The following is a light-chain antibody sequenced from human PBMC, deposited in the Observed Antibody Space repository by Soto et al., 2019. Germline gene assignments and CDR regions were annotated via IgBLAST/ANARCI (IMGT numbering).Light chain of an antibody. CDR1: QSVTKNN. V-gene: IGKV3-20*01. CDR2: SAS. Sequence: EIVMTQSPGTLSLSPGERATLSFRASQSVTKNNLNWYQQKTGQPHRLLIYSASGRATGIPDRFSGSGSGTDFTLTISSLEPEDSAVYYCQQYGSAPRTFGQGTKV. CDR3: QQYGSAPRT. J-gene: IGKJ1*01.